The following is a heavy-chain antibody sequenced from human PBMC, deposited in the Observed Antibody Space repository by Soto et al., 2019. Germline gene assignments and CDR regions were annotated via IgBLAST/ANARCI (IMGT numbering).Heavy chain of an antibody. J-gene: IGHJ3*02. V-gene: IGHV1-2*04. Sequence: QVQLVQSGAEVKKPGASVKVSCKASGYTLTGYYMHWVRQAPGQGLEWMGWINPNSGGTNYAQKFQGWVTMTRDTSISTAYMELSRLRSDDTAVYYCARGVGDDYGDKPAYAFDIWGQGTMVTVSS. CDR1: GYTLTGYY. CDR2: INPNSGGT. D-gene: IGHD4-17*01. CDR3: ARGVGDDYGDKPAYAFDI.